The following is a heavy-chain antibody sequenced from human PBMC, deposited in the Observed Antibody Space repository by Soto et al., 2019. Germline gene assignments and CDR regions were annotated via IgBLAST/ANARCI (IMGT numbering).Heavy chain of an antibody. Sequence: QLQLQEPVPGLVKPSETLSLNCTVSGRSISDSYYYWGWIRQPPGKGLEWIGNIYDDGNTYYNPSLKSRVTISRDTSKNRFSLKMTSVTAADTSVYYCASFVGRNNSYFDLWGPGTLVTVSS. V-gene: IGHV4-39*01. D-gene: IGHD1-1*01. CDR2: IYDDGNT. CDR3: ASFVGRNNSYFDL. J-gene: IGHJ2*01. CDR1: GRSISDSYYY.